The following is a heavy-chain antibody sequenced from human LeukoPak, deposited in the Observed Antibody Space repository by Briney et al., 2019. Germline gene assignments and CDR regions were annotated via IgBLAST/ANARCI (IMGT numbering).Heavy chain of an antibody. Sequence: GASVKVSCKASGGTFSSYAISWVRQAPGQGLEWMGGIIPILGTANYAQKFQGRVTITADESTSTAYMELSSLRSEDTAVYYCARGPPNWGYDYWGPGTLVTVSS. CDR2: IIPILGTA. CDR3: ARGPPNWGYDY. D-gene: IGHD7-27*01. CDR1: GGTFSSYA. J-gene: IGHJ4*02. V-gene: IGHV1-69*13.